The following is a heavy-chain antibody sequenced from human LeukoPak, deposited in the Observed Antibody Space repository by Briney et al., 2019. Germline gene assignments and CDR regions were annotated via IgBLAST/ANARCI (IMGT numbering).Heavy chain of an antibody. Sequence: GGSLRLSCAASGFAVSSSYMSWVRQASGKGLEWVSVIYAGGSIHYADSVKGRFTISRDNSQNTLYLQLNSLRVDDTAIYYCARGESIAAAGAFDLWGQGTLVTVSS. J-gene: IGHJ4*02. CDR3: ARGESIAAAGAFDL. V-gene: IGHV3-53*01. CDR1: GFAVSSSY. CDR2: IYAGGSI. D-gene: IGHD6-13*01.